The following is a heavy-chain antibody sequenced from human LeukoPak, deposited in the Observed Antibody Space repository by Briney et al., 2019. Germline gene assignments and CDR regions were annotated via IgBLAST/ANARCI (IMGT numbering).Heavy chain of an antibody. CDR2: IYYTGST. CDR3: ARDCSSTRCYGYYYYGMDV. J-gene: IGHJ6*02. V-gene: IGHV4-59*01. Sequence: SETLSLTCTVSGASISSYYWSWIRQPPGKGLEWIGYIYYTGSTNYNPSLKSRVTISVDTSKNQFSLKLNSVTAADTAVYYCARDCSSTRCYGYYYYGMDVWGRGTTVTVSS. D-gene: IGHD2-2*01. CDR1: GASISSYY.